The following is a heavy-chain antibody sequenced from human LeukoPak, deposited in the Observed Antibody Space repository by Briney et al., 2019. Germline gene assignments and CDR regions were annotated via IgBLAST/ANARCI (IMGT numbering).Heavy chain of an antibody. CDR3: ARSPRGLYGDSHYYYGMDV. CDR2: INPNSGGT. D-gene: IGHD4-17*01. J-gene: IGHJ6*02. Sequence: ASVKVSCKASGYTFTGYYMHWVRQAPGQGLEWMGWINPNSGGTNYAQKFQGRVTMTRDTSISTAYMELSRLRSEDTAVYYCARSPRGLYGDSHYYYGMDVWGQGTTVTVSS. V-gene: IGHV1-2*02. CDR1: GYTFTGYY.